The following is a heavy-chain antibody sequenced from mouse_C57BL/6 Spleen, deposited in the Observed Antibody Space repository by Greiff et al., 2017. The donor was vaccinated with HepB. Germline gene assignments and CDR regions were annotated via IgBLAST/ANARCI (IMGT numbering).Heavy chain of an antibody. J-gene: IGHJ3*01. CDR1: GYTFTSYW. D-gene: IGHD3-2*02. CDR3: ARKGGSSGPAWFAY. Sequence: QVQLQQPGAELVRPGSSVKLSCKASGYTFTSYWMHWVKQRPIQGLEWIGNIDPSDSETHYNQKFKDKATLTVDKSSSTAYMQLSSLTSEDSAVYYCARKGGSSGPAWFAYWGQGTLVTVSA. CDR2: IDPSDSET. V-gene: IGHV1-52*01.